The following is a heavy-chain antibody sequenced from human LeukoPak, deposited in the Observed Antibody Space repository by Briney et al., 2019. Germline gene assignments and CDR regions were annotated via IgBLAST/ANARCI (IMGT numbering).Heavy chain of an antibody. CDR2: IRWNGDTI. CDR1: GFTFSSYA. D-gene: IGHD5-12*01. Sequence: PGGSLRLSCASSGFTFSSYAMSWVRQAPGKGLEWVLDIRWNGDTIGYADSVKGRFTVSRDNAKNSVYLQMNNLRTEDTALYYCAKASEERYSGYDDYLHYWGQGTLVTVSS. V-gene: IGHV3-9*01. CDR3: AKASEERYSGYDDYLHY. J-gene: IGHJ4*02.